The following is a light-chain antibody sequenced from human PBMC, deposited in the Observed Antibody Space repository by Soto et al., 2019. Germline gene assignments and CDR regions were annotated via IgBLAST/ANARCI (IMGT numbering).Light chain of an antibody. J-gene: IGLJ3*02. V-gene: IGLV4-60*02. Sequence: QSVLTQSSSASASLGSSVKLTCTLSSGHSNYVIAWHQRRPGKAPRYLMKLEGSGSYNKGSGVPDRFSGSSSGADRYLTISDLLFEDEADYYCETWDSNTRVFGGGTKLTVL. CDR1: SGHSNYV. CDR3: ETWDSNTRV. CDR2: LEGSGSY.